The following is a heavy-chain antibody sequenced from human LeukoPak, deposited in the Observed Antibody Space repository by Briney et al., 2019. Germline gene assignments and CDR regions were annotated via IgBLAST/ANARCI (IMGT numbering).Heavy chain of an antibody. CDR2: ISGSGGST. CDR1: GFTFSSYG. V-gene: IGHV3-23*01. D-gene: IGHD3-10*02. J-gene: IGHJ4*02. CDR3: ARENSDTMLLGY. Sequence: GALRLSCAASGFTFSSYGMSWVRQAPGKGLEWVSAISGSGGSTYYADSVKGRFTISRDNSKNTLYLQMNSLRAEDTAVYYCARENSDTMLLGYWGQGTLVTVSS.